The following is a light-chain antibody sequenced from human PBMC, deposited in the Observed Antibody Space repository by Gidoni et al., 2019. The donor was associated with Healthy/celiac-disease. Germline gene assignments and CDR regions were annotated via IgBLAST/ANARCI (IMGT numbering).Light chain of an antibody. CDR2: AAS. CDR3: LQDYNYPWT. J-gene: IGKJ1*01. Sequence: AIQMTQSPSSLSASVGYRVTITCRASQGIRNDLGWYQQKPGKAPKLLIYAASSLQSGVPSRFSGSGSGTDFTLTISSLQPEDFATYYCLQDYNYPWTFXQXTKVEIK. V-gene: IGKV1-6*01. CDR1: QGIRND.